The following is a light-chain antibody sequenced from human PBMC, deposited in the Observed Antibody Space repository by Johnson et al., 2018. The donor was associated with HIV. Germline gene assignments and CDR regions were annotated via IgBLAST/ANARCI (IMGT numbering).Light chain of an antibody. V-gene: IGLV1-51*02. CDR1: SSNIGNNY. J-gene: IGLJ1*01. Sequence: QSVLTQPPSVSAAPGQKVTISCSGSSSNIGNNYVSWYQQLPGTAPKLLIYEDNKRPSGIPDRLSGSKSGTSATLGISGLQTGDEADYYCGTWDSSLSAGRVFGTGTKVTVL. CDR2: EDN. CDR3: GTWDSSLSAGRV.